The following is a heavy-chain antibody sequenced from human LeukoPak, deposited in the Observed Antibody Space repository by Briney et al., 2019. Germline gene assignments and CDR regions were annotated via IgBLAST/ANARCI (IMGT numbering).Heavy chain of an antibody. CDR2: IYYSGST. CDR3: ARAGLGSYYGRYYFDY. D-gene: IGHD1-26*01. CDR1: GFTVSSNY. J-gene: IGHJ4*02. Sequence: GSLRLSCAASGFTVSSNYMSWVRQPPGKGLEWIGSIYYSGSTYYNPSLKSRVTISVDTSKNQFSLKLSSVTAADTAVYYCARAGLGSYYGRYYFDYWGQGTLVTVSS. V-gene: IGHV4-39*01.